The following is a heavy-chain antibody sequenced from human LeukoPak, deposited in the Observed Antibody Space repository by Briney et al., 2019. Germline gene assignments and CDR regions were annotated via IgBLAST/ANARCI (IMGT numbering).Heavy chain of an antibody. CDR2: IKHDGSAQ. J-gene: IGHJ4*02. Sequence: GRSLRLSCVAPGFTFSSYWMMWARQSPGKGLEWVANIKHDGSAQYYGDSVKGRFTISRDNAKNSLYLQMNSLRAEDTAVYYCARVIVLVPGASDHFDYWGQGTLATVHS. V-gene: IGHV3-7*01. CDR3: ARVIVLVPGASDHFDY. CDR1: GFTFSSYW. D-gene: IGHD2-2*01.